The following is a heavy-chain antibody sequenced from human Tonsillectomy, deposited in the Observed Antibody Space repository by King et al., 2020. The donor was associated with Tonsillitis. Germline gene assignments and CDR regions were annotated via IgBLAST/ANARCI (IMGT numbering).Heavy chain of an antibody. D-gene: IGHD5-12*01. CDR1: VGSFSGYY. J-gene: IGHJ4*02. CDR3: ARGRGLVATGVDY. CDR2: INHSGSP. V-gene: IGHV4-34*01. Sequence: VQLQQWGAGLLKPSETLSLTCAVYVGSFSGYYWSWIRQPPGKGLEWIGEINHSGSPSYNPSLKSRVTISVDTSKHQFSLRLSSVTAADTAVYYCARGRGLVATGVDYWGQGTLVTVSS.